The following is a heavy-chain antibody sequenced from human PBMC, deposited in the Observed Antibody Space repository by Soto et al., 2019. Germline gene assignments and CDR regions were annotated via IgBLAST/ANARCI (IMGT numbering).Heavy chain of an antibody. V-gene: IGHV3-13*04. CDR3: SRELGATLFDF. D-gene: IGHD5-12*01. CDR2: IGTAGDT. J-gene: IGHJ4*02. CDR1: GFTFSSYD. Sequence: EVQLVESGGGLVQPGGSLSLSCAASGFTFSSYDMHCDRQATVKGLEWCSAIGTAGDTYYPGSVKGRFTISRENAKNSLYLQMNSLRAGDTAVYYCSRELGATLFDFCGEGTLVTVSS.